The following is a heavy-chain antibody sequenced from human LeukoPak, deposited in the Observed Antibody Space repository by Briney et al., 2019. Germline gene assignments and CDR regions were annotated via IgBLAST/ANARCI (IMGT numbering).Heavy chain of an antibody. Sequence: PGGSLRLSCAASGFTFSSYAMHWVRQAPGKGLEYVSAISSNGGSTYYANSVKGRFTISRDNSKNTLYLQMGSLRAEDMDVYYCARDRDGYIAYWGQGTLVTVSS. D-gene: IGHD5-24*01. V-gene: IGHV3-64*01. CDR1: GFTFSSYA. CDR3: ARDRDGYIAY. CDR2: ISSNGGST. J-gene: IGHJ4*02.